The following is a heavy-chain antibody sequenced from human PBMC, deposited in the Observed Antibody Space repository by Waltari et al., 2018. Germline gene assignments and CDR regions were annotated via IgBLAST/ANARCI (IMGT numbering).Heavy chain of an antibody. J-gene: IGHJ4*02. D-gene: IGHD3-10*01. CDR1: GSTFSPYS. CDR2: IGTTDSYI. CDR3: ARDGEFLRLGTTDY. Sequence: EVQLVESGGGLVKPGGSLRLSGAAHGSTFSPYSMSWIRQAPGKGLEWVSSIGTTDSYIYYANSVRGRFTISRDNAKNSLFLQMNGLRADDTGVYYCARDGEFLRLGTTDYWGQGTLITVSS. V-gene: IGHV3-21*02.